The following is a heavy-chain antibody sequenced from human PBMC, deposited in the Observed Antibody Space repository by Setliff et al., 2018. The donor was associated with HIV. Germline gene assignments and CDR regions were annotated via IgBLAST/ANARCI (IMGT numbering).Heavy chain of an antibody. CDR1: GFTVSRFY. Sequence: GGSLRLSCAASGFTVSRFYMSWVRQAPGKGLEWVSVIYSGGSTYYADSVKGRFTISRDNSKNTLYLQMNSLRAEDTAVYYCAKDPRAAVATICDYWGQGTLVTVSS. CDR3: AKDPRAAVATICDY. J-gene: IGHJ4*02. CDR2: IYSGGST. V-gene: IGHV3-53*01. D-gene: IGHD5-12*01.